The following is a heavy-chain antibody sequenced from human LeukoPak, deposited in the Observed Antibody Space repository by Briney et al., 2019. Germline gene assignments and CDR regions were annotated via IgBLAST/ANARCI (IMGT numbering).Heavy chain of an antibody. CDR2: ISGGGGST. CDR3: AKGRLDHFDY. Sequence: GGSLRLSCAASGFTVSSNYMSWVRQAPGKGLEWVSAISGGGGSTYYADSVKGRFTISRDNSKNTLYLQMNSLRAEDTAVYYCAKGRLDHFDYWGQGTLVTVSS. J-gene: IGHJ4*02. V-gene: IGHV3-23*01. D-gene: IGHD3-16*01. CDR1: GFTVSSNY.